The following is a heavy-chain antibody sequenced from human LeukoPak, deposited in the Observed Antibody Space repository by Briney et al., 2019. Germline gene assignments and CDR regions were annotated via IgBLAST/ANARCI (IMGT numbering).Heavy chain of an antibody. V-gene: IGHV4-4*02. CDR1: GGSISSSNW. J-gene: IGHJ4*02. CDR3: ARGIAEYYYDSSGYYPYYFDY. CDR2: IYHSGST. Sequence: SGTLSLTCAVSGGSISSSNWWSWVRQPPGKGLEWIGEIYHSGSTNYNPSLKSRVTISVDTSKNQFSLKLSSVTAADTAVYYCARGIAEYYYDSSGYYPYYFDYWGQGTLVTVSS. D-gene: IGHD3-22*01.